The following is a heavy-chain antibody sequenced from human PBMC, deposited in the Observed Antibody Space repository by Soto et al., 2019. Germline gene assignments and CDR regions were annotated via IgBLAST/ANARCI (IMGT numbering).Heavy chain of an antibody. V-gene: IGHV4-30-4*01. Sequence: SETLSLTCTVSGGSISSGDFCWSWIRQPPGKGLEWIGYIYYSGSTYYNPSLTSRVTISVDTSKNQFSLKLNSVTPDDTAVYYCARLIGNSWLDSWGQGTLVTVSS. CDR2: IYYSGST. J-gene: IGHJ5*01. D-gene: IGHD2-8*01. CDR3: ARLIGNSWLDS. CDR1: GGSISSGDFC.